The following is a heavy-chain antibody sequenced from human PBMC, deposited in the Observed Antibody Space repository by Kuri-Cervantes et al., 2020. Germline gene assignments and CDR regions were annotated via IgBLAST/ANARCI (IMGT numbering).Heavy chain of an antibody. J-gene: IGHJ4*02. V-gene: IGHV4-34*01. Sequence: SETLSLTCAVYGGSFSGYYWSWIRQPPGKGLEWIGEINHSGSTNNNPSLKSRVTISINTSKNQFSLKLSSVTAADTAVYYCARSTVYYDRALGNWGQGTLVTVSS. CDR3: ARSTVYYDRALGN. CDR1: GGSFSGYY. D-gene: IGHD3-22*01. CDR2: INHSGST.